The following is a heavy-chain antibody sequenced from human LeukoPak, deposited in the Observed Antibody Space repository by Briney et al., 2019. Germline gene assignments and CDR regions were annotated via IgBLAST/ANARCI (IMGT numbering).Heavy chain of an antibody. CDR2: LSYDGTNE. J-gene: IGHJ4*02. CDR3: ARNRGATGFYWLDY. CDR1: GFAFRNYA. D-gene: IGHD3-9*01. V-gene: IGHV3-30-3*01. Sequence: GGSLRLSCAAAGFAFRNYAMHWVRQAPGKGLEWVAVLSYDGTNEYYTDSVTGRFTISRDNSKNTLFLQMDSLRVDDTAVYFCARNRGATGFYWLDYWGQGTLVSVSS.